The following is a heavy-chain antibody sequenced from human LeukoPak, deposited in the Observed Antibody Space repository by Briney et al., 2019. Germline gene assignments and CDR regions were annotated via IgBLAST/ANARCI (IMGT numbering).Heavy chain of an antibody. D-gene: IGHD3-3*01. CDR3: AREGPDFWSGYLDYYYYMDV. CDR2: ISSSSSYI. V-gene: IGHV3-21*01. Sequence: PGGSLRLSCAASGFTFSSYSMNWVRQAPGKGLEWVSSISSSSSYIYYADSVKGRFTISRDNAKNSLYLQMNSLRAEDTAVYYCAREGPDFWSGYLDYYYYMDVWGKGTTVTVSS. CDR1: GFTFSSYS. J-gene: IGHJ6*03.